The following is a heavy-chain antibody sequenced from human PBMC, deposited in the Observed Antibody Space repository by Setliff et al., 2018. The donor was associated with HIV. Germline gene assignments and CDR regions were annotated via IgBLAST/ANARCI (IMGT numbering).Heavy chain of an antibody. Sequence: GGSLRLSCAASGFTFSGSAMHWVRQASGKGLEWVGRIRSKGYGSATAYAASVKGRFTISRDDSKNTAYLQMDSLKTEDTAVYYRTRHSTDPWSLLDYWGQGTLVTVSS. CDR2: IRSKGYGSAT. V-gene: IGHV3-73*01. CDR3: TRHSTDPWSLLDY. J-gene: IGHJ4*02. CDR1: GFTFSGSA. D-gene: IGHD1-1*01.